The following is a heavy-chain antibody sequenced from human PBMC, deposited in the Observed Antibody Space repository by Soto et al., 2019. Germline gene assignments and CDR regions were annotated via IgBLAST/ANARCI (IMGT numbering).Heavy chain of an antibody. J-gene: IGHJ6*02. Sequence: GGSLRLSCAASGFTFSDYYMTWIRQAPGKGLEWISYISTGSNNYTNYAASVKGRFTVSRDDAKNSLYLQMSSLRVEDTALYYCARGVAAESLTYYYSYGLDAWGHGTMVTVSS. CDR3: ARGVAAESLTYYYSYGLDA. D-gene: IGHD6-13*01. V-gene: IGHV3-11*06. CDR1: GFTFSDYY. CDR2: ISTGSNNYT.